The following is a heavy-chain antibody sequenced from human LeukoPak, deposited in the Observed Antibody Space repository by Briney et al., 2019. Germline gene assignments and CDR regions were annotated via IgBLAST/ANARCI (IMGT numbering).Heavy chain of an antibody. CDR2: IYPGDSDT. CDR1: GYSFTSYW. D-gene: IGHD2-2*01. V-gene: IGHV5-51*01. J-gene: IGHJ4*02. Sequence: GESLKISCKGSGYSFTSYWIGWVRQMPGKGLEWMGIIYPGDSDTRYSPSFQGQVTISADKSISTAYLQWSSLKASDTAMYYCARPGYCSSTSCHLFDYWGQGTLVTVSS. CDR3: ARPGYCSSTSCHLFDY.